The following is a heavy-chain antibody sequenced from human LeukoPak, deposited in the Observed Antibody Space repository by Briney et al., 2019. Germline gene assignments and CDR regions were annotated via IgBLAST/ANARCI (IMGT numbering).Heavy chain of an antibody. CDR3: ARRLSYSYGSLDY. Sequence: SETLSLTRTVSGGSISSGGYYWSWIRQHPGKGLEWIGYIYYSGSTYYNPSLKSRVTISVDTSKNQFSLKLSSVTAADTAVYYCARRLSYSYGSLDYWGQGTLVTVSS. CDR2: IYYSGST. J-gene: IGHJ4*02. D-gene: IGHD5-18*01. V-gene: IGHV4-31*03. CDR1: GGSISSGGYY.